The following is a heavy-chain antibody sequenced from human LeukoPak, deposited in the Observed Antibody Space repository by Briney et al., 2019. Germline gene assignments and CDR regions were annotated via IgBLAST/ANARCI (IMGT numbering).Heavy chain of an antibody. D-gene: IGHD7-27*01. CDR3: AKVLTGSQDY. V-gene: IGHV3-23*01. J-gene: IGHJ4*02. CDR2: IGGGGENT. Sequence: GGSLRLSCAASGFTFSSYAMSWVRQAPGKGLEWLSTIGGGGENTYYADSVRGRFTISRDNSKNTVCLQMRSLRAEDTAVYFCAKVLTGSQDYWGQGTLVTVSS. CDR1: GFTFSSYA.